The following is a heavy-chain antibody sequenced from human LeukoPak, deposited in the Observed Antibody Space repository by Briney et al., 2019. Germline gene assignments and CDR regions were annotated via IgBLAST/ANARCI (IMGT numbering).Heavy chain of an antibody. J-gene: IGHJ4*02. CDR1: GGSISSSSYY. CDR3: ARHDSSSSFRFDY. D-gene: IGHD6-13*01. V-gene: IGHV4-39*01. CDR2: IYYSGST. Sequence: ASETLSLTCTVSGGSISSSSYYWGWIRQPPGKGLEWIGSIYYSGSTYYNPSLKSRVTISVDTSKNRFSLKLSSVTAADTAVYYCARHDSSSSFRFDYWGQGTLVTVSS.